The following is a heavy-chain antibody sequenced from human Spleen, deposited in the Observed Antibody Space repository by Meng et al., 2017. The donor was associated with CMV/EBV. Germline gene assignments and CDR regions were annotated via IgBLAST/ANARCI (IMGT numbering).Heavy chain of an antibody. D-gene: IGHD2-2*01. Sequence: ASVKVSCKASGYTFNSHDINWVRQAPGHGLEWMGWMDPSSGKTGYAQKFQGRVTITWSTSIATAYMELTRLTSGDTAFYYCARRGFSTGWYPFDYWGHGTLVTVSS. J-gene: IGHJ4*01. V-gene: IGHV1-8*03. CDR2: MDPSSGKT. CDR1: GYTFNSHD. CDR3: ARRGFSTGWYPFDY.